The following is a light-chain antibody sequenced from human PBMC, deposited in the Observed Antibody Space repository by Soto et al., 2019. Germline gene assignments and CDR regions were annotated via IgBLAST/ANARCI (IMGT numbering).Light chain of an antibody. CDR2: GAS. CDR3: QQYGSSLYT. CDR1: QSVSSSY. Sequence: EIVLTQSPGTLSLSPGERATLSCRASQSVSSSYLAWYQQKPGQAPRLLIYGASNRATGIPDRFSGSGSGTDVTLTISRLEPEDFAVYYCQQYGSSLYTFGQGTKLEIK. J-gene: IGKJ2*01. V-gene: IGKV3-20*01.